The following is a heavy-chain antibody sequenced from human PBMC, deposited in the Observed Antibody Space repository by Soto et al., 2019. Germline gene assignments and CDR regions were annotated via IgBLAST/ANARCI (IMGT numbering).Heavy chain of an antibody. CDR3: ARAIYFDILTGYPAPPDY. CDR2: IGTAGDT. J-gene: IGHJ4*02. D-gene: IGHD3-9*01. V-gene: IGHV3-13*04. Sequence: PGGSLRLSCAASGFTFSSYDMHWVRQATGKVLEWVSAIGTAGDTYYPGSVKGRFTISRENAKNSLYLQMNSLRAGDTAVYYCARAIYFDILTGYPAPPDYRGQGTLVTV. CDR1: GFTFSSYD.